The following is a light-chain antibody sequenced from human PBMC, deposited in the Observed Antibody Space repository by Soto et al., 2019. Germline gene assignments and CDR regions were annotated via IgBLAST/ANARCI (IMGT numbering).Light chain of an antibody. CDR2: EVS. Sequence: QSALTQPASVSGFPGQSITISCTGTSSDVGGHNYVSWYQQHPGKAPKLMIYEVSNRPSGVSNRFSGSKSGNTASLTISGLQAEDEADYYCNSYTSSSTLDVFGTGTKVTVL. CDR1: SSDVGGHNY. CDR3: NSYTSSSTLDV. V-gene: IGLV2-14*01. J-gene: IGLJ1*01.